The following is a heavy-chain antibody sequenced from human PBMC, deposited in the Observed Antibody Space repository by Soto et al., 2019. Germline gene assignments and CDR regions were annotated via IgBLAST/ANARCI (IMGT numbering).Heavy chain of an antibody. D-gene: IGHD3-22*01. V-gene: IGHV1-46*01. J-gene: IGHJ4*02. CDR2: INPSRGTT. CDR3: ARDGSGYYYGSFDY. Sequence: VKVSCKASGYTFTDYHVHWVRQAPGQGLELIGIINPSRGTTSYTQRFQGRVTMTRDTSASTVYMELSSLRSEDTAMYYCARDGSGYYYGSFDYWGQGTLVTVSS. CDR1: GYTFTDYH.